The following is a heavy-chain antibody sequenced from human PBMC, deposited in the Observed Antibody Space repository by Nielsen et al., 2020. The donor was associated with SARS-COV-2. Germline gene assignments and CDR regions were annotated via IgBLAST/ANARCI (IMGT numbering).Heavy chain of an antibody. CDR3: AASKSGYYFDL. CDR2: ISASGGST. D-gene: IGHD6-13*01. CDR1: GFTFTNYG. J-gene: IGHJ4*02. Sequence: GGSLRLSCAASGFTFTNYGMTWVRQAPGKGLEWVSTISASGGSTFYTDSVKGRFTISRDSFKNTLYLQMNSLRAEDTAVYYCAASKSGYYFDLWGQGTLVTVSS. V-gene: IGHV3-23*01.